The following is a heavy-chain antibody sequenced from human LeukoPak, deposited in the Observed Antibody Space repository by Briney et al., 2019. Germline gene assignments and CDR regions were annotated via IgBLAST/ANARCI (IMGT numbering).Heavy chain of an antibody. V-gene: IGHV4-39*02. Sequence: SETLSLTCTISGGSISSSYYWGWIRQPPGKGLEWIGSIYYSGRTYYNPSLKSRVTISVDTSKNDFSLKLSSVTAADTAVYYCARLYYYDSSGPPLWGQGTMVAVSS. CDR1: GGSISSSYY. CDR3: ARLYYYDSSGPPL. CDR2: IYYSGRT. D-gene: IGHD3-22*01. J-gene: IGHJ4*02.